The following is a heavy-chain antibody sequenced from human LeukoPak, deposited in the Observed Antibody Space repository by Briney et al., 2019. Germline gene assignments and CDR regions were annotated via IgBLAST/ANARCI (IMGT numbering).Heavy chain of an antibody. Sequence: GGSLRLSCAASGFTVSSNYMSWVRQAPGKGLEWVSVIYSGGSTYYADSVKGRFTISRDNSKNTLYLQMNSLRAEDTAVYYCARDWDYGSGSYWEDYWGQGTLVTVSS. CDR2: IYSGGST. CDR3: ARDWDYGSGSYWEDY. V-gene: IGHV3-53*01. D-gene: IGHD3-10*01. CDR1: GFTVSSNY. J-gene: IGHJ4*02.